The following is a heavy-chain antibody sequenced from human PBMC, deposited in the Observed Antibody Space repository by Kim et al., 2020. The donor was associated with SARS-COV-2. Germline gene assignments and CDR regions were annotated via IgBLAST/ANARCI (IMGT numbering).Heavy chain of an antibody. J-gene: IGHJ3*02. CDR3: ANDPGYSSSWGDAFDI. V-gene: IGHV3-23*01. D-gene: IGHD6-13*01. CDR1: GFTFSSYA. Sequence: GGSLRLSCAASGFTFSSYAMSWVRQAPGKGLEWVSAISGSGGSTYYADSVKGRFTISRDNSKNTLYLQMNSLRAEDTAVYYCANDPGYSSSWGDAFDIWGQGTMVTVSS. CDR2: ISGSGGST.